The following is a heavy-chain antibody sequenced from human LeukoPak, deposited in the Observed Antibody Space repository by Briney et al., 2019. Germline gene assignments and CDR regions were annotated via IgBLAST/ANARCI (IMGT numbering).Heavy chain of an antibody. Sequence: PGGSLRLSCAASGFTFSTYAVNWVRQAPGKGLEWVSTISATGGSTYYADSVKGRFTISRDNSKNTLYLQMNSLRAEDTAVYYRAKSEQQLTDWFDPWGQGTLVTVSS. J-gene: IGHJ5*02. CDR2: ISATGGST. CDR1: GFTFSTYA. CDR3: AKSEQQLTDWFDP. D-gene: IGHD1/OR15-1a*01. V-gene: IGHV3-23*01.